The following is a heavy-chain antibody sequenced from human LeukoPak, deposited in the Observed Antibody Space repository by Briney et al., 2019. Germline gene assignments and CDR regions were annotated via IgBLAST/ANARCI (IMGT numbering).Heavy chain of an antibody. Sequence: SETPSLTCAVYGGSFSGYYWSWIRQPPGKGLEWIGEINHSGSTNYNPSLKSRVTISVDTSKNQFSLKLSSVTAADTAVYYCARASWSSSWLPYFDYWGQGTLVTVSS. CDR2: INHSGST. CDR3: ARASWSSSWLPYFDY. J-gene: IGHJ4*02. CDR1: GGSFSGYY. V-gene: IGHV4-34*01. D-gene: IGHD6-13*01.